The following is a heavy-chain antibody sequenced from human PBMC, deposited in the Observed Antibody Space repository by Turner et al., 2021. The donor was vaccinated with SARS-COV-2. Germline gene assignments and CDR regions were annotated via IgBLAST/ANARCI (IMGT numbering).Heavy chain of an antibody. CDR1: GFTCSNYD. J-gene: IGHJ5*02. Sequence: EVQLVESGGGLVQPGGSLRLSCAASGFTCSNYDMHGVRQATGKDREWVSAVGTAGDTYYPGSVNGRFTISRENGKNSLYLQMNILSAGDTAVYYCARAKFRGLISWFDPWGQGTLVTVSS. CDR2: VGTAGDT. CDR3: ARAKFRGLISWFDP. D-gene: IGHD3-10*01. V-gene: IGHV3-13*04.